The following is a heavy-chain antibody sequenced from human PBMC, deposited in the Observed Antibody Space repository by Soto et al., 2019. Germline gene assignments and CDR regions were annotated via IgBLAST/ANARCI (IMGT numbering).Heavy chain of an antibody. CDR3: AKCCSGGYYTLCG. CDR2: ISGSAGST. J-gene: IGHJ4*02. Sequence: EMQLLESGGGLVQPGGSLRLSCEASGFTFSSYAMSWVRQAPGKGLEWVSGISGSAGSTYYADSVKGRFTISRDNSKNTLYLQMNSLRAEDTAVYYCAKCCSGGYYTLCGWGQGTLVTVSS. V-gene: IGHV3-23*01. D-gene: IGHD2-15*01. CDR1: GFTFSSYA.